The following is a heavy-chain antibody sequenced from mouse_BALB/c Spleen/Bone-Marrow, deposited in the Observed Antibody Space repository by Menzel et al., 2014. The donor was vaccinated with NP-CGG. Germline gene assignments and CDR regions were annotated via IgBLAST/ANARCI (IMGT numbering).Heavy chain of an antibody. Sequence: EVKLVESGGGLVQPGGSRKLSCAASGFTLSSFGMHWVRQAPEKGLEWVAYISSGSSTIYYADTVKGRFTTSRDNPKNTLFLQMTSLRSEDTAMYYCARSWEYFDVWGAGTTVTVSS. V-gene: IGHV5-17*02. CDR2: ISSGSSTI. D-gene: IGHD4-1*01. CDR1: GFTLSSFG. CDR3: ARSWEYFDV. J-gene: IGHJ1*01.